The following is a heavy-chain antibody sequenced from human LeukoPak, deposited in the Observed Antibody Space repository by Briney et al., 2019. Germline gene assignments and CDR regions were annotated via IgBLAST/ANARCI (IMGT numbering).Heavy chain of an antibody. Sequence: GASVKVSCKASGYTFTGYYMHWVRQAPGQGLEWMGWINPNSGGTNYAQKFQGRVTMTRDTSISTAYMELSRLRSDDTAVYYCARDLTPTMVRGVNRGDYWGQGTLVTVSS. CDR1: GYTFTGYY. V-gene: IGHV1-2*02. CDR3: ARDLTPTMVRGVNRGDY. D-gene: IGHD3-10*01. CDR2: INPNSGGT. J-gene: IGHJ4*02.